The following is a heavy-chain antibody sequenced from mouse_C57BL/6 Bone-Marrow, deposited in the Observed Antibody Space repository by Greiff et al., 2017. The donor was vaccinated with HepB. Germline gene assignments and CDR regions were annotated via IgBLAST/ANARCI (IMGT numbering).Heavy chain of an antibody. CDR2: IDPENGDT. V-gene: IGHV14-4*01. D-gene: IGHD1-1*01. CDR1: GFNIKDDY. CDR3: TTLLRYPFDY. Sequence: EVQRVESGAELVRPGASVKLSCTASGFNIKDDYMHWVKQRPEQGLEWIGWIDPENGDTEYASKFQGKATITADTSSNTAYLQLSSLTSEDTAVYYCTTLLRYPFDYWGQGTTLTVSS. J-gene: IGHJ2*01.